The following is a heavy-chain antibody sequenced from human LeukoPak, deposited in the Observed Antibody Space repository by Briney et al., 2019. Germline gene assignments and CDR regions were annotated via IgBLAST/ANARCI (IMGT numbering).Heavy chain of an antibody. CDR3: ARAIAAGYSSSWHEGIPYYFDY. J-gene: IGHJ4*02. Sequence: ASVKVSCKASGYTFTSYYMHWVRQAPGQGLEWMGIINPSGGSTNYAQKFQGRVTMTTDTSTSTAYMELRSLRSDDTAVYYCARAIAAGYSSSWHEGIPYYFDYWGQGTLVTVSS. CDR1: GYTFTSYY. V-gene: IGHV1-46*01. D-gene: IGHD6-13*01. CDR2: INPSGGST.